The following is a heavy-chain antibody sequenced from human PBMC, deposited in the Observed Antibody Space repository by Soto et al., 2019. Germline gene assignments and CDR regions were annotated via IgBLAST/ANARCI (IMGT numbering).Heavy chain of an antibody. J-gene: IGHJ6*02. D-gene: IGHD6-13*01. CDR2: IYYSGST. Sequence: QVQLQESGPGLVKPSETLSLTCTVSGGSISSYYWSWIRQPPGKGLEWIGYIYYSGSTNYSPSLKSRVTISVDTSKNQFSLNLSSVTAAGTAVYYCAREGVSSSWYYYYALDVWGQGTTVTVSS. CDR1: GGSISSYY. CDR3: AREGVSSSWYYYYALDV. V-gene: IGHV4-59*01.